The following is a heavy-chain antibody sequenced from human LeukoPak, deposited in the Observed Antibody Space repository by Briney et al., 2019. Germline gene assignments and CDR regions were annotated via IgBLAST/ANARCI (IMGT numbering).Heavy chain of an antibody. D-gene: IGHD6-13*01. J-gene: IGHJ3*02. V-gene: IGHV4-34*01. CDR3: ARGLAAAGHDAFDI. CDR2: INHSGST. Sequence: SETLSLTCAVYGGSFSGNYWSWIRQPPGKGLEWIGEINHSGSTNYNPSLKSRVTISVDRSKNQFSLKLSSVTAADTAVYYCARGLAAAGHDAFDIWGQGTMVTVSS. CDR1: GGSFSGNY.